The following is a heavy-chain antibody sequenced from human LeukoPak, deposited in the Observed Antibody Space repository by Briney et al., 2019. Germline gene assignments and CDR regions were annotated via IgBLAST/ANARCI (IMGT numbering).Heavy chain of an antibody. J-gene: IGHJ6*02. CDR1: GGSFSGFY. Sequence: SETLSLTCAVYGGSFSGFYWSWIRQPPGKGLEWIGEVNDIGSTNYNPSLMSRVTISADTSKNQFSLKLSSVTAADTAVYFCARDHVLLWFGESQRTYGMDVWGQGTTVTVSS. CDR3: ARDHVLLWFGESQRTYGMDV. V-gene: IGHV4-34*01. CDR2: VNDIGST. D-gene: IGHD3-10*01.